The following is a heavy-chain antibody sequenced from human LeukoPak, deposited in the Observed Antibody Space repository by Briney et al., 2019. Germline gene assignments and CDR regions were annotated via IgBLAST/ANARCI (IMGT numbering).Heavy chain of an antibody. CDR2: IYHSGST. V-gene: IGHV4-38-2*01. CDR1: GYSISSGYY. D-gene: IGHD6-6*01. J-gene: IGHJ5*02. CDR3: ARGRSSPPFNWFDP. Sequence: SETLSLTCAVSGYSISSGYYWGWIRQPPGKGREWIGSIYHSGSTYYNPSLKSRVTISVDTSKNQFSLKLSSGTAADTAVYYCARGRSSPPFNWFDPWGQGTLVTVSS.